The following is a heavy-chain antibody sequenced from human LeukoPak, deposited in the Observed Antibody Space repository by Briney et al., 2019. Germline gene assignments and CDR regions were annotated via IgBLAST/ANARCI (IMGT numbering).Heavy chain of an antibody. J-gene: IGHJ4*02. CDR3: AKDGGYYYFDY. V-gene: IGHV3-21*04. CDR1: GFTFSSYS. D-gene: IGHD1-26*01. CDR2: ISSSSSYI. Sequence: GGSLRLSCAASGFTFSSYSMNWVRQAPGKGLEWVSSISSSSSYIYYADSVKGRFTISRDNSKNTLYLQMNSLRAEDTAVYYCAKDGGYYYFDYWGQGTLVTVSS.